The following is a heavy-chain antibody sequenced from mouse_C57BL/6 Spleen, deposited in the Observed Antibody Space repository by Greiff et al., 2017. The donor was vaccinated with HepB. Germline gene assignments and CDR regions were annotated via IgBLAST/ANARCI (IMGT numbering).Heavy chain of an antibody. Sequence: EVQLQESGAELVRPGASVKLSCTASGFNIKDYYMHWVRQRPEQGLEWIGRIDPEDGDIEYAPKFQGKVTMTADTSSNTAYLQLSSLTSEDTAVYYCTTDDYGGGYFDYWGQGTTLTVSS. D-gene: IGHD2-4*01. V-gene: IGHV14-1*01. CDR2: IDPEDGDI. J-gene: IGHJ2*01. CDR1: GFNIKDYY. CDR3: TTDDYGGGYFDY.